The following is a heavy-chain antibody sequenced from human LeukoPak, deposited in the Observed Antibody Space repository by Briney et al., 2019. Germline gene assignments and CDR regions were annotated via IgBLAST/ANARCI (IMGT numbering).Heavy chain of an antibody. D-gene: IGHD2-2*01. Sequence: GGSLRLSCAASGFTFSSYWMSWVRQVPGKGLEWVANIRQDESEKYYVDSVKGRFTISRDNAKNSLYLQTNSLRAEDTAVYYCARDQGCSTTNCYSYFQHWGQGTLVSVSS. CDR3: ARDQGCSTTNCYSYFQH. CDR1: GFTFSSYW. J-gene: IGHJ1*01. V-gene: IGHV3-7*01. CDR2: IRQDESEK.